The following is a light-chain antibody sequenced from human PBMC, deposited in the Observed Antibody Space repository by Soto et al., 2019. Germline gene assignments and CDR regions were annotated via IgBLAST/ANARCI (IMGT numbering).Light chain of an antibody. CDR3: QQYGSSPRT. J-gene: IGKJ2*01. CDR1: QSVSSNF. CDR2: GVS. V-gene: IGKV3-20*01. Sequence: EIVLTQSPGTLSLSPGERATLSCRASQSVSSNFFAWYQQKPGQAPRLLIYGVSSRATGIPDRFSGSGSETDFTLTISRLEPEDFALYYCQQYGSSPRTFGQGTKLEIK.